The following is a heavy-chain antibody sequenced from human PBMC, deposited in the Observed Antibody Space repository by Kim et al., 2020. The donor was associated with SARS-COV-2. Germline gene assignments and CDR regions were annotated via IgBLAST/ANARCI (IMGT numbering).Heavy chain of an antibody. V-gene: IGHV1-2*04. Sequence: PNSGGTNYAQKFQGWVTMTRDTSISTAYMELSRLRSDDTAVYYCARDKKRGMDVWGQGTTVTVSS. J-gene: IGHJ6*02. CDR2: PNSGGT. CDR3: ARDKKRGMDV.